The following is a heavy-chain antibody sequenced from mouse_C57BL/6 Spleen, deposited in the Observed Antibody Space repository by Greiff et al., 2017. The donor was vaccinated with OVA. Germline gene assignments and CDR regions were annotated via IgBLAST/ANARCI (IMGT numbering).Heavy chain of an antibody. V-gene: IGHV1-82*01. J-gene: IGHJ3*01. CDR3: AGRSGAWYAY. Sequence: QVQLQQSGPELVKPGASVKMSCKASGYTFTSYWMNWVKQRPGQGLEWIGRIYPGDGGTNYNEKFKGKATLTADKSSSTAYMQLSSLTSEDSAVYYCAGRSGAWYAYWGQGTPVTVSA. CDR2: IYPGDGGT. CDR1: GYTFTSYW.